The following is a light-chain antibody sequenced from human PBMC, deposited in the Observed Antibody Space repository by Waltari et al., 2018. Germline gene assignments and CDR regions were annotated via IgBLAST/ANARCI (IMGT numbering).Light chain of an antibody. CDR1: SRDVCGYNF. J-gene: IGLJ2*01. CDR3: CSYAGTHVV. V-gene: IGLV2-11*01. Sequence: QSALTQPRSVSGSPGQSVTISCPGTSRDVCGYNFVPWYQQNPGKAPKLMIYDVSKRPSVVPDRFSGSKSGNTASLTISGLQAEDEADYYCCSYAGTHVVFGGGTKLTVL. CDR2: DVS.